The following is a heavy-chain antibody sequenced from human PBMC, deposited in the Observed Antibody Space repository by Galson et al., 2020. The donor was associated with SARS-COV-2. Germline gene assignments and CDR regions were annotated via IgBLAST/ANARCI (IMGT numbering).Heavy chain of an antibody. CDR2: IYYSGST. CDR3: ARLPFADSRAPNSWVLLFDI. D-gene: IGHD3-22*01. CDR1: GGSISSSSYY. V-gene: IGHV4-39*01. J-gene: IGHJ3*02. Sequence: SETLSLTCTVSGGSISSSSYYWGWIRQPPGKGLEWIGSIYYSGSTYYNPSLKSRVTISVDTSKNQFSLKLSSVTAADTAVYYCARLPFADSRAPNSWVLLFDIWGQGTMVTVSS.